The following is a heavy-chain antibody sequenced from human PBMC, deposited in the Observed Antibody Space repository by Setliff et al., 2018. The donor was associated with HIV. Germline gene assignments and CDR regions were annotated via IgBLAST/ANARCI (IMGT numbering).Heavy chain of an antibody. D-gene: IGHD6-25*01. CDR1: GGSISSYY. CDR3: ARYSPRGYTLTGPY. Sequence: PSETLSLTCTVSGGSISSYYWSWIRQPPGKGLGWIGYIYYSGSTKHNPSLKSRVTISLDTSKNQFSLKLTSVTAADTAVYYCARYSPRGYTLTGPYWGQGTLVTVSS. V-gene: IGHV4-59*01. CDR2: IYYSGST. J-gene: IGHJ4*02.